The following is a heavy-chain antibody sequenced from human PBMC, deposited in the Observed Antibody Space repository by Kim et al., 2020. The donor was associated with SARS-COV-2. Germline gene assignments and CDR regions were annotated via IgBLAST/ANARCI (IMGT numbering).Heavy chain of an antibody. D-gene: IGHD3-10*01. CDR1: GFNFGDYC. V-gene: IGHV3-49*04. J-gene: IGHJ2*01. CDR3: TRPHKIMVMPYWYFDL. Sequence: GGSLRLSCATSGFNFGDYCMSWVRQAPGKGLEWVGLIRSKTYGVTTEFAASVNGRFTISRDDSKSIAYLQMNSLKAEDTAVYYCTRPHKIMVMPYWYFDL. CDR2: IRSKTYGVTT.